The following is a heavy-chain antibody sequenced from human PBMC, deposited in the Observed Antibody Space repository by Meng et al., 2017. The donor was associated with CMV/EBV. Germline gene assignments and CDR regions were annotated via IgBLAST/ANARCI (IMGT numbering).Heavy chain of an antibody. Sequence: GESLKISCAASGFTFSGYALHWVRQAPGKGLEWVAVISYDGSNKYYADSVKGRFTISRDNSKNTLYLQMNSLRAEDTAVYYCAKVCSSTSCYTGDYYYYGMDVWGQGTTVTVSS. CDR2: ISYDGSNK. J-gene: IGHJ6*02. CDR1: GFTFSGYA. V-gene: IGHV3-30*04. D-gene: IGHD2-2*02. CDR3: AKVCSSTSCYTGDYYYYGMDV.